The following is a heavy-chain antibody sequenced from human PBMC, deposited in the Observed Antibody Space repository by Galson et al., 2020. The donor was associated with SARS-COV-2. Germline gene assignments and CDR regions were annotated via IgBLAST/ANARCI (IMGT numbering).Heavy chain of an antibody. D-gene: IGHD6-19*01. CDR2: IYYSGST. J-gene: IGHJ4*02. V-gene: IGHV4-59*01. CDR3: ASYIAVAATGFFDY. Sequence: SQTLSLTCTVSGGSISSYYWSWIRQPPGKGLEWIGYIYYSGSTNYNPSLKSRVTISVDTSKNQFSLKLSSVTAADTAVYYCASYIAVAATGFFDYWGQGTLVTVSS. CDR1: GGSISSYY.